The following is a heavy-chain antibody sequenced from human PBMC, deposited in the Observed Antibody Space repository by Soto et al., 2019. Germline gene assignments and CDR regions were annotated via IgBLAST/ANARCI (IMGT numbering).Heavy chain of an antibody. CDR3: ARDWAAAGILMYYYYGMDV. CDR1: GFTFSSYS. Sequence: GGSLRLSCAASGFTFSSYSMNWVRQAPGKGLEWVSYISSSSSTIYYADSVKGRFTISRDNAKNSLYLQMNSLRDEDTAVYYCARDWAAAGILMYYYYGMDVWGQGTTVTVSS. D-gene: IGHD6-13*01. CDR2: ISSSSSTI. V-gene: IGHV3-48*02. J-gene: IGHJ6*02.